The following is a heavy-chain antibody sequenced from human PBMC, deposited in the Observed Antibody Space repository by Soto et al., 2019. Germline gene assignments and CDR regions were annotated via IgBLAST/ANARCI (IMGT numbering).Heavy chain of an antibody. CDR3: ARKGVAFDY. CDR2: ISTTSSSI. CDR1: GFTFSSYS. Sequence: GGSLTLSCAASGFTFSSYSMNWVRQAPGKGLEWISYISTTSSSIYYADSVKGRFTISRDYAKNSLFLQMNSLRDEDTAVYYCARKGVAFDYWGQGALVTVSS. D-gene: IGHD3-10*01. J-gene: IGHJ4*02. V-gene: IGHV3-48*02.